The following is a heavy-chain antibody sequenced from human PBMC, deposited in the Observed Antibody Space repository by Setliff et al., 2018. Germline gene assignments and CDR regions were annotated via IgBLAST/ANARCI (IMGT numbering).Heavy chain of an antibody. D-gene: IGHD3-10*01. CDR1: GFSITSGYY. V-gene: IGHV4-38-2*01. CDR2: LYHSGTT. CDR3: ARLWRRIQQIDY. J-gene: IGHJ4*02. Sequence: SETLSLTCAVSGFSITSGYYWGWIRQAPGKGLEWIGSLYHSGTTYYNPSLKSRVTISVDTSKNQFSLKLSSVTAADTAVYYCARLWRRIQQIDYWGQGTLVTVSS.